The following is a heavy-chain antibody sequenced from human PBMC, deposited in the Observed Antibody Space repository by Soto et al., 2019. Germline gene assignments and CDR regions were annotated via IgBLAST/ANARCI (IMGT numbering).Heavy chain of an antibody. D-gene: IGHD6-19*01. J-gene: IGHJ5*02. CDR2: INHSGST. CDR1: GGSFSGYY. V-gene: IGHV4-34*01. Sequence: ASETLSLTCAFYGGSFSGYYWTWIRQPTGKGLEWIGEINHSGSTNYNPSLKSRVTISVDTSKNQFSLKLSSVTAADTAVYYCASDRAPGIAVAGSQGGFDPWGQGTLVTVSS. CDR3: ASDRAPGIAVAGSQGGFDP.